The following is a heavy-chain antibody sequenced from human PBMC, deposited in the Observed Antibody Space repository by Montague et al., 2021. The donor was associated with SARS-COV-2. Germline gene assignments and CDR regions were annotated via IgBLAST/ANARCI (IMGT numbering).Heavy chain of an antibody. CDR2: ISPSGTT. CDR3: ARDSCSSAAGIQP. D-gene: IGHD2-15*01. Sequence: SETLSLTCSVSGVSVTNNYWAWIRQSATTGLGFLGRISPSGTTTYNVSLKGRLTMSRDSAKNEFYLRLTSVTAADTALYFCARDSCSSAAGIQPWGQGTLVAVSS. J-gene: IGHJ5*02. V-gene: IGHV4-4*07. CDR1: GVSVTNNY.